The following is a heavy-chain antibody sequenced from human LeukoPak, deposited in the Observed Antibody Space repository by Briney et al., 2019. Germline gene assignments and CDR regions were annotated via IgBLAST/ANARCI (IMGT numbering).Heavy chain of an antibody. J-gene: IGHJ6*02. Sequence: SETLSLTCTVSGGSISSYYWSWIRQPPGKGLEWIGEINHSGSTNYNPSLKSRVTISVDTSKNQFSLKLSSVTAADTAVYYCARGRRYYSTGNYGMDVWGQGTTVTVSS. CDR2: INHSGST. D-gene: IGHD3-10*01. CDR1: GGSISSYY. V-gene: IGHV4-34*01. CDR3: ARGRRYYSTGNYGMDV.